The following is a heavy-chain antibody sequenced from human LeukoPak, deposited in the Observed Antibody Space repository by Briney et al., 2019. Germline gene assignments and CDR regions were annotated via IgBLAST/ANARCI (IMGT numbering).Heavy chain of an antibody. CDR2: IKQDGSEK. Sequence: GGSLRLSCATSGFTFTTYWMNWVRQAPGKGLEWVASIKQDGSEKYYVGSVKGRFTISRDNAKNSLYLQMNNLRAEDTAVYYCARGPTVSIGDCSSSSCQADYWGQGTLVTVSS. CDR3: ARGPTVSIGDCSSSSCQADY. J-gene: IGHJ4*02. D-gene: IGHD2-2*01. CDR1: GFTFTTYW. V-gene: IGHV3-7*01.